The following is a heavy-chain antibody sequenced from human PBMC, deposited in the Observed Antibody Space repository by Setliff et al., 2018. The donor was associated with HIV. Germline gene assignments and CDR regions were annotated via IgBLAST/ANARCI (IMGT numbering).Heavy chain of an antibody. D-gene: IGHD5-18*01. J-gene: IGHJ4*02. CDR2: VYIRGSP. Sequence: PSETLSLTCTVSGGSISAYYWNWFRQPAGKGLEWIGRVYIRGSPNSNPSLMSRVNTSIDTSKNQFFLRLSSVTAADTAVYYCAREGRQLWFFEFWGQGALVTVSS. CDR1: GGSISAYY. CDR3: AREGRQLWFFEF. V-gene: IGHV4-4*07.